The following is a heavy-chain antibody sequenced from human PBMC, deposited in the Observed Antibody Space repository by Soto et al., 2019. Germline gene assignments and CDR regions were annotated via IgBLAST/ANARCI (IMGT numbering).Heavy chain of an antibody. V-gene: IGHV3-21*01. J-gene: IGHJ4*02. CDR3: ARADSSDYHFNY. D-gene: IGHD3-22*01. Sequence: EVQLVESGGGLVKPGASLRLSCAASGFTFSTYTMTWVRQAPGRGLEWVASISSSSTYIYHADSLKGRFTISRDNSKNSLYLQMNSLRAEDTPVYYCARADSSDYHFNYWGQGALVTVFS. CDR1: GFTFSTYT. CDR2: ISSSSTYI.